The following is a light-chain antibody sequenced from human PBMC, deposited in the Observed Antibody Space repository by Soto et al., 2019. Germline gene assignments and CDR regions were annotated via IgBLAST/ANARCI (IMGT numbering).Light chain of an antibody. Sequence: IVMTQSPVTLSVSPGATASLSGRASQSAGNFLAWYQQKPGQAPRLLIYYIYTRATGTTARFSGSGSGTEFTLTINSLQSEDSAVYYCQQHNQWPITVGPGTRLEIK. J-gene: IGKJ5*01. V-gene: IGKV3D-15*01. CDR1: QSAGNF. CDR3: QQHNQWPIT. CDR2: YIY.